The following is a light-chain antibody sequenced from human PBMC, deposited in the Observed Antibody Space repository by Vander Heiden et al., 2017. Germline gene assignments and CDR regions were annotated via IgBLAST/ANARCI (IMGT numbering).Light chain of an antibody. CDR1: ALAKQY. V-gene: IGLV3-25*03. CDR2: KDT. CDR3: QSADNTGSYKV. J-gene: IGLJ3*02. Sequence: SYELTQPPSVSVSPGQTARITCSGYALAKQYDYWYQQKPGQAPVLLIYKDTERPSGIPERFSGSSSGTTVTLSISGVQAEDEGDYYCQSADNTGSYKVFGGGTKLTVL.